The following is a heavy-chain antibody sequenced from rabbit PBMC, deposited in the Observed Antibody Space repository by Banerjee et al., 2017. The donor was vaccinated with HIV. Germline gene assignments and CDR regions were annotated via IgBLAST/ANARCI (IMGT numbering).Heavy chain of an antibody. J-gene: IGHJ4*01. CDR3: ARDLAGVTGWNFGL. D-gene: IGHD4-1*01. Sequence: QEQLEESGGGLVQPEGSLTLTCKASGLDFSSSYWICWVRQAPGKGLEWIGCIYTGSGDTGYATWAKGRFTISKTSSTTVTLQMTSLTAADTATYFCARDLAGVTGWNFGLWGPGTLVTVS. CDR1: GLDFSSSYW. CDR2: IYTGSGDT. V-gene: IGHV1S45*01.